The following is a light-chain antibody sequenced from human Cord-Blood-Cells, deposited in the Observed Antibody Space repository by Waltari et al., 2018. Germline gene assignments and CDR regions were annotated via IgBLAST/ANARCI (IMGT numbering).Light chain of an antibody. J-gene: IGKJ4*01. V-gene: IGKV3-20*01. CDR3: QQYGSSPLT. CDR2: GAS. CDR1: QSVSSSY. Sequence: EIVLTQSPGTLSLSPGERATLSCRASQSVSSSYLAWYQQKPGQAPRLPIYGASSRATCIPDRFSGSGSGTDFTLTISRLEPEDFAVYYCQQYGSSPLTFGGGTKVEIK.